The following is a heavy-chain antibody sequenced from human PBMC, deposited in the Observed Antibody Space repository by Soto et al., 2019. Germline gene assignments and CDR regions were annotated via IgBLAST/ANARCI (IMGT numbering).Heavy chain of an antibody. CDR2: IYHSGST. V-gene: IGHV4-4*02. CDR1: GGSISSSNW. CDR3: ARDGGPSAVHDNSGRDDEDNWFDP. J-gene: IGHJ5*02. Sequence: PSETLSLTCAVSGGSISSSNWWSWVRQPPGKGLEWIGEIYHSGSTNYNPSLKSRVTISVDKSKNQFSLKLSSVTAADTAVYYCARDGGPSAVHDNSGRDDEDNWFDPWGQGTLVTVSS. D-gene: IGHD3-22*01.